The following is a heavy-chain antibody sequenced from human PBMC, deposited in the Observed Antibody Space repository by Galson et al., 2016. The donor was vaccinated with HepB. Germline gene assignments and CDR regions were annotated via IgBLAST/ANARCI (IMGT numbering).Heavy chain of an antibody. Sequence: SLRLSCAASGFTFTSYWMSWARQPPGKGLEWVANIKQDGSAKNYVDSVKGRFTISRDNAKNSLYLQMNSLRAEDTAVYYCVREGGRGGGSPWGQGVLVTVSS. CDR1: GFTFTSYW. J-gene: IGHJ5*02. CDR2: IKQDGSAK. V-gene: IGHV3-7*03. CDR3: VREGGRGGGSP. D-gene: IGHD3-16*01.